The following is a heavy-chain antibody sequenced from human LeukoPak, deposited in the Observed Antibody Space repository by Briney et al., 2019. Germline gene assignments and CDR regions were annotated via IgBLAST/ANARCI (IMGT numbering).Heavy chain of an antibody. Sequence: GGSLRLSCAASGFTFSSYAMSWVRQAPGKGLEWVSAISGSGGSTYYADSMKGRFTISRDNSKNTLYLQMNSLRAEDTAVYYCAKFGVPDYGGEFDYWGRGTLVTVSS. V-gene: IGHV3-23*01. CDR3: AKFGVPDYGGEFDY. J-gene: IGHJ4*02. CDR2: ISGSGGST. D-gene: IGHD4-23*01. CDR1: GFTFSSYA.